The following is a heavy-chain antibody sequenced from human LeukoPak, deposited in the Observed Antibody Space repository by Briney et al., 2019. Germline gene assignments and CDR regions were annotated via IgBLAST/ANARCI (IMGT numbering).Heavy chain of an antibody. V-gene: IGHV4-30-4*01. J-gene: IGHJ4*01. D-gene: IGHD4-17*01. Sequence: PSETLSLTCAVSGGSVSSASYYWSWLRQPPGKGREWVGYISNNGKTYYNPSLKSRLTMSVATSRNQFSLRLTSVTAADTAVYYCARVADEFGDYGFDFWGHGTLVTVSS. CDR2: ISNNGKT. CDR1: GGSVSSASYY. CDR3: ARVADEFGDYGFDF.